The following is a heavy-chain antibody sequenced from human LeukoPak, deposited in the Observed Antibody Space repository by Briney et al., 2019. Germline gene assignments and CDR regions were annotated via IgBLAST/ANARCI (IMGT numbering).Heavy chain of an antibody. Sequence: PSETLSLTCTVSGGSISSYYWSWIRQPPGKGLEWIGYIYYSGSTNYNPSLKSRVTISVDTSKNQFSLKLSSVTAADTAVYCCARSFRGYYPGAFDIWGQGTMVTVSS. CDR1: GGSISSYY. J-gene: IGHJ3*02. CDR3: ARSFRGYYPGAFDI. V-gene: IGHV4-59*01. D-gene: IGHD3-3*01. CDR2: IYYSGST.